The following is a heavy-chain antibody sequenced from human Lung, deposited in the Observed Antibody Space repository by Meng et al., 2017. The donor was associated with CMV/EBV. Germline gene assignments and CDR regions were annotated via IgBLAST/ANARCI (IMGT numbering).Heavy chain of an antibody. V-gene: IGHV1-69*05. D-gene: IGHD3-3*01. Sequence: SVKVSXKASGGTFSSYAISWVRQAPGQGLEWRGGIIPIFGTANYAQKFQGRVTITTDESTSTAYMELSSLRSEDTAVYYCARVTIFGAYGMDVWGQGTTVTVSS. CDR1: GGTFSSYA. CDR3: ARVTIFGAYGMDV. J-gene: IGHJ6*02. CDR2: IIPIFGTA.